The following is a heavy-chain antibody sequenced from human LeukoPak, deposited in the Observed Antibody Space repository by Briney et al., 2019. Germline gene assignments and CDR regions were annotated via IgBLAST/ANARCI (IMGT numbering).Heavy chain of an antibody. V-gene: IGHV3-7*01. CDR3: AREGPRGNSQFDY. CDR1: GFTFSNYW. Sequence: GGSLRLSCATSGFTFSNYWMCWVRQAPGKGLEWVANIRQDGGDKYYADSVKGRLTISRDNSKNTLYLQMNSLRAEDTAVYYCAREGPRGNSQFDYWGQGTLVTVSS. D-gene: IGHD2/OR15-2a*01. J-gene: IGHJ4*02. CDR2: IRQDGGDK.